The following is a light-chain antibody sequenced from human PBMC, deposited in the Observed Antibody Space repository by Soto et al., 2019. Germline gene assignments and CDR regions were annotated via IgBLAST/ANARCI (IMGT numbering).Light chain of an antibody. CDR2: VVT. J-gene: IGLJ3*02. CDR3: SSYTTSSTVV. Sequence: QSALTQPASVSGSPGQSITISCTGTSSDVGVYNYVSWYQQHPGKAPKLLIYVVTNRPSGVSNRFSGSKSGNTASLTISGLQAEDEADYYCSSYTTSSTVVFGGGTKVTVL. CDR1: SSDVGVYNY. V-gene: IGLV2-14*01.